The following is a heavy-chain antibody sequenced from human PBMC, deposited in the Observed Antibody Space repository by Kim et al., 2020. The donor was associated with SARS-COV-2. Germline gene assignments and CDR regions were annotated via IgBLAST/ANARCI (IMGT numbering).Heavy chain of an antibody. CDR2: ISYDGSNK. Sequence: GGSLRLSCAASGFTFSSYAMHWVRQAPGKGLEWVAVISYDGSNKYYADSVKGRFTISRDNSKNTLYLQMNSLRAEDTAVYYCARDSDLYYYGSGSKGPDYWGQGTLVTVSS. CDR1: GFTFSSYA. CDR3: ARDSDLYYYGSGSKGPDY. V-gene: IGHV3-30*04. D-gene: IGHD3-10*01. J-gene: IGHJ4*02.